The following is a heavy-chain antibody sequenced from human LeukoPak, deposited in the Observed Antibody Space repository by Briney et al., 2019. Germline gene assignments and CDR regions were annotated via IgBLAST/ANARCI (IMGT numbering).Heavy chain of an antibody. J-gene: IGHJ4*02. Sequence: GASVKVSCKASGYTFTSYGISWVRQATGQGLEWMGWMNPNSGNTGYAQKFQGRVTMTRNTSISTAYMELSSLRSEDTAVYYCARGRDSSSWYEAFGYWGQGTLVTVSS. CDR3: ARGRDSSSWYEAFGY. CDR2: MNPNSGNT. CDR1: GYTFTSYG. D-gene: IGHD6-13*01. V-gene: IGHV1-8*02.